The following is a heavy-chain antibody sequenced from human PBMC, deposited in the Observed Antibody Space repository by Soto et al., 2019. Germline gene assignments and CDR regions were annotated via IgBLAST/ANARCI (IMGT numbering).Heavy chain of an antibody. CDR2: ISVDGGDT. V-gene: IGHV3-74*01. CDR1: GFRLSDYW. D-gene: IGHD6-19*01. J-gene: IGHJ4*01. CDR3: ARAPEQRPIDY. Sequence: GRSLRLSCAASGFRLSDYWMHWVRQVPGKGLLWVSRISVDGGDTTYAESVKGRFTISRDNAKNTLYLQMDTLRAEDTAIYYYARAPEQRPIDYGIHVSLVTIS.